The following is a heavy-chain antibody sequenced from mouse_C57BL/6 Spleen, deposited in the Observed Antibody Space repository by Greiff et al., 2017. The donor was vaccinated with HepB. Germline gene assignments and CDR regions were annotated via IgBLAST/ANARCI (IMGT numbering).Heavy chain of an antibody. CDR1: GYTFTDYY. J-gene: IGHJ3*01. CDR3: GRGGFAY. CDR2: INPNNGGT. V-gene: IGHV1-26*01. Sequence: EVQLQQSGPELVKPGASVKISCKASGYTFTDYYMNWVKQSHGKSLEWIGDINPNNGGTSYNQKFKGKATLTVDKSSSTAYMELRSLTSEDSAVYYCGRGGFAYWGQGTLFTVAA.